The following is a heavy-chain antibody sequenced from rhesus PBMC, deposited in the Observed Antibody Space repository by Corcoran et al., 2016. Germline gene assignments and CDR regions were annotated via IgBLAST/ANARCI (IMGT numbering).Heavy chain of an antibody. CDR1: GGSISSTY. Sequence: QLQLQESGPGLVKPSETLSLTCAVSGGSISSTYWSWIRQPPGKGLEWIGRISGSGGRTDDNPSRKSVVTSSTDTSKNEFSRKLSSVTAADTAVYYCARDIAAAVHFDYWGQGVLVTVSS. V-gene: IGHV4-173*01. CDR2: ISGSGGRT. D-gene: IGHD6-25*01. J-gene: IGHJ4*01. CDR3: ARDIAAAVHFDY.